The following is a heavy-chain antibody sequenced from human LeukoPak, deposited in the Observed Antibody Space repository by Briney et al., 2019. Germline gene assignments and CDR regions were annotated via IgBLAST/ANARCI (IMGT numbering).Heavy chain of an antibody. Sequence: LGESLKISCKGSGYSITSYWIGWVRQMPGKGLEWMGIIYPGDSDTRYSPSFQGQVTISADKSISTAYLQWSSLNASDTAMYYCARQNDIRLDYWGQGTLVTVSS. J-gene: IGHJ4*02. CDR3: ARQNDIRLDY. CDR1: GYSITSYW. D-gene: IGHD3-9*01. CDR2: IYPGDSDT. V-gene: IGHV5-51*01.